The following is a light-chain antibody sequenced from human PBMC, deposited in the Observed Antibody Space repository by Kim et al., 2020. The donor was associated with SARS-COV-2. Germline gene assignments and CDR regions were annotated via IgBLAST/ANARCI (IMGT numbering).Light chain of an antibody. V-gene: IGLV6-57*04. CDR3: QSYDSSNVV. CDR2: EDN. J-gene: IGLJ2*01. CDR1: SGSIASNY. Sequence: NFMLTQPHSVSESPGKTVTISCTRSSGSIASNYLQWYQQRPGSAPTTVIYEDNQRPSGVPDRFSGSIDSSSNSASLTISGLKTEDEADYYCQSYDSSNVVFGGGTQLTVL.